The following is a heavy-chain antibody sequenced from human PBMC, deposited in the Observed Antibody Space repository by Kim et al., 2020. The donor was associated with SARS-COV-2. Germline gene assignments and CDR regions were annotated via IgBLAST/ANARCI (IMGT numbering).Heavy chain of an antibody. Sequence: GGSLRLSCAASGFTVSSNYMSWVRQAPGKGLEWVSVIYSGGSTYYADSVKGRFTISRDNSKNTLYLQMNSLRAEDTAVYYCARAMTYYYDSSCYYPFDYWGQEPWSPSPQ. CDR1: GFTVSSNY. CDR3: ARAMTYYYDSSCYYPFDY. J-gene: IGHJ4*01. CDR2: IYSGGST. D-gene: IGHD3-22*01. V-gene: IGHV3-53*01.